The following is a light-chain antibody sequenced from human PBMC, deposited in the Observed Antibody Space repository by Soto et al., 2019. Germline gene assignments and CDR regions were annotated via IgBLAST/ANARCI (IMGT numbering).Light chain of an antibody. V-gene: IGKV1-5*01. CDR2: DAS. CDR1: QSISSY. J-gene: IGKJ5*01. CDR3: QQYYRSSIT. Sequence: DIQMTQSPSTLSASVGDRVTITCRASQSISSYLNWYQQKPGKAPKLLIYDASTLERGVPSRFSGTGSGTEFTLTISSLQPDDFATYYCQQYYRSSITFGQGTRLEIK.